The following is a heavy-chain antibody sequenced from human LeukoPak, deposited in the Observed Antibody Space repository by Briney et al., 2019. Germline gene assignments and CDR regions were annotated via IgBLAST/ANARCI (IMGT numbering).Heavy chain of an antibody. Sequence: GGSLRLSCAASGFTFSSYGMHWVRQAPGKGLVWVSRINSDGSSTSYADSVKGRFTISRDNAKNTLYLQMNSLRAEDTAVYYCARAPREYSYGTYYFDYWGQGTLVTVSS. CDR3: ARAPREYSYGTYYFDY. CDR2: INSDGSST. J-gene: IGHJ4*02. CDR1: GFTFSSYG. D-gene: IGHD5-18*01. V-gene: IGHV3-74*01.